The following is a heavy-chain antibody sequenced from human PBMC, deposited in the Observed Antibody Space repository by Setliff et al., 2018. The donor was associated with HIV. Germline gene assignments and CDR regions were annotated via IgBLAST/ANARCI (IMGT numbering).Heavy chain of an antibody. CDR2: IIPIFGTA. Sequence: SVKVSCKASGGTFSSYAIRWVRQAPGQGLEWMGGIIPIFGTANYAQKFQGRVTITADESTSTAYMELSSLRAEDTAVYYCGGGGYYYYMDVWGKGTTVTVSS. V-gene: IGHV1-69*13. D-gene: IGHD2-15*01. J-gene: IGHJ6*03. CDR3: GGGGYYYYMDV. CDR1: GGTFSSYA.